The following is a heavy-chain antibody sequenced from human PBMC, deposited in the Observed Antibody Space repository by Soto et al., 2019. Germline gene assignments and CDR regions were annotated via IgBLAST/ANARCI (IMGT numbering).Heavy chain of an antibody. D-gene: IGHD2-2*01. Sequence: EVQLLESGGGLVQPGGSLRLSCAASGFTFSSYAMSWVRQAPGKGLEWVSAISGSGGSTYYADSVKGRFTISRDNSKNTLHLQMNSRRAEYTAVYYCAKRGYEDGPVLFDYWGQGTLVTVSS. CDR1: GFTFSSYA. CDR2: ISGSGGST. V-gene: IGHV3-23*01. CDR3: AKRGYEDGPVLFDY. J-gene: IGHJ4*02.